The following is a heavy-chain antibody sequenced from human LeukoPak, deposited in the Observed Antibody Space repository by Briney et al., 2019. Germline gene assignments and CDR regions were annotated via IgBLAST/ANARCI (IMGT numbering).Heavy chain of an antibody. CDR3: AGKRGWRYGMDV. D-gene: IGHD2-15*01. CDR2: IYYSGST. V-gene: IGHV4-30-4*01. J-gene: IGHJ6*02. Sequence: PSETLSLTRTVSGGSISSGDYYWSWIRQPPGKGLEWIGYIYYSGSTYYNPSLKSRVTISVDTSKNQFSLKLSSVTAADTAVYYCAGKRGWRYGMDVWGQGTTVTVSS. CDR1: GGSISSGDYY.